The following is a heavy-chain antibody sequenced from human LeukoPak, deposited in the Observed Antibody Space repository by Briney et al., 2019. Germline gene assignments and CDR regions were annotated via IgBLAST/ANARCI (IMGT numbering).Heavy chain of an antibody. CDR1: GGSFSGYY. V-gene: IGHV4-34*01. CDR3: AREVGATIAFAFDI. J-gene: IGHJ3*02. Sequence: SETLSLTCAVYGGSFSGYYWSWIRQPPGKGLEWIGEINHSGSTNYNPSLKSRVTISVDTSKNQFSLKLSSVTAADTAVYYCAREVGATIAFAFDIWGQGTMVTVSS. CDR2: INHSGST. D-gene: IGHD1-26*01.